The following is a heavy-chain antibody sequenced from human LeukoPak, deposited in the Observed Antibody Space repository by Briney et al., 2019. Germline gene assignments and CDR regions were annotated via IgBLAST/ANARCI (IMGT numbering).Heavy chain of an antibody. D-gene: IGHD3-3*01. CDR2: IRYDGSNK. V-gene: IGHV3-30*02. CDR3: AKAYYYDFWSGYSDDAFDI. J-gene: IGHJ3*02. Sequence: GGSLRLSCAASGFTFSSYGMHWVRQAPGKGLEWVAFIRYDGSNKYYADSVKGRFTISRDNSKNTLYLQMNSLRAEDTAVYYCAKAYYYDFWSGYSDDAFDIWGQGTMVTVSS. CDR1: GFTFSSYG.